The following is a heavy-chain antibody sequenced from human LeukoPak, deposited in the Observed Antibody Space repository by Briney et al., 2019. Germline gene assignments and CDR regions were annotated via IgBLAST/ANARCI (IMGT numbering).Heavy chain of an antibody. V-gene: IGHV1-2*02. J-gene: IGHJ4*02. CDR2: INPNSGGT. CDR1: GYTFTSYY. Sequence: ASVKVSCKASGYTFTSYYMHWVRQAPGQGLEWRGWINPNSGGTNYAQKFQGRVTMTRDTSISTPYMELSRLRSDDTAVYYCAVPPHCSSTSCYNGFDYWGQGTLVTVSS. D-gene: IGHD2-2*02. CDR3: AVPPHCSSTSCYNGFDY.